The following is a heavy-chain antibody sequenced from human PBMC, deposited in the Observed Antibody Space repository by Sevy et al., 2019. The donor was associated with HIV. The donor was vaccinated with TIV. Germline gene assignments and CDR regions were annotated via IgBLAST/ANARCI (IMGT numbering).Heavy chain of an antibody. V-gene: IGHV3-9*01. CDR1: GFTFDHHA. Sequence: GGSLRLSCAASGFTFDHHAMHWVRQTPGKGLEWVSGISWNSASVGYADSVKGRFTISRDNAKKSLYLQMNSLRSEDTALYYCAKVPGYSYGLALWYFDLWGRGTLVTVSS. CDR2: ISWNSASV. J-gene: IGHJ2*01. CDR3: AKVPGYSYGLALWYFDL. D-gene: IGHD5-18*01.